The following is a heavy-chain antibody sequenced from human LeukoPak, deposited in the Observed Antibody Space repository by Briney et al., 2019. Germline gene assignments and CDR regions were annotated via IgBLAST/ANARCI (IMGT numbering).Heavy chain of an antibody. D-gene: IGHD3-3*01. J-gene: IGHJ4*02. CDR3: ARDPHDFWSGYSPLPFDY. CDR1: GYSFTGYY. V-gene: IGHV1-2*02. CDR2: INHNSGGT. Sequence: ASVKVSCKASGYSFTGYYLHWVRQAPGQGLEWMGWINHNSGGTRYAQKFQGRVTMTGDTSISTAYMELSSLRSDDTAVYYCARDPHDFWSGYSPLPFDYWGQGTLVTVSS.